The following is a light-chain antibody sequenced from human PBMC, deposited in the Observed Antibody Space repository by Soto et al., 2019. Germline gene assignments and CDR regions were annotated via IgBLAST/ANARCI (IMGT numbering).Light chain of an antibody. V-gene: IGKV1-5*03. Sequence: IQMTQSPSTLSASVGDTVTITCRASESIYSWLAWYKQIPGKAPQLLIYKTSILESGVPSRVSGSGSGAEYTLTISGLQPDAFATYYCQEYNTNFRTFGQGTRVEN. CDR2: KTS. CDR1: ESIYSW. J-gene: IGKJ1*01. CDR3: QEYNTNFRT.